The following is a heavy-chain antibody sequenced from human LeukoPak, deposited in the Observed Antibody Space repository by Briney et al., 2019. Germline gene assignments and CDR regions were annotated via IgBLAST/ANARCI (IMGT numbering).Heavy chain of an antibody. D-gene: IGHD3-10*02. J-gene: IGHJ4*02. CDR3: ARESDVRGVPNPPIDY. V-gene: IGHV4-61*02. CDR2: IYTSGST. CDR1: GGSISSGSYY. Sequence: PSQTLSLTCTVSGGSISSGSYYWSWIRQPAGKGLEWIGRIYTSGSTNYNPSLKSRVTISVDTSKNQFSLKLSSVTAADTAVYYCARESDVRGVPNPPIDYWGQGTLVTVSS.